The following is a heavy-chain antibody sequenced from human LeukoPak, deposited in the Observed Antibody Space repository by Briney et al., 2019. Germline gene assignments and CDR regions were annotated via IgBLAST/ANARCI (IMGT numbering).Heavy chain of an antibody. Sequence: SVKVSCKASGGTFSSYAISWVRQAPGQGLEWMGGIIPIFGTANYAQKLQGRVTITADECTSTAYMELSSLRSEDTAVYYCATRYCSSTSCRNNWFDPWGQGTLVSVSS. CDR3: ATRYCSSTSCRNNWFDP. V-gene: IGHV1-69*01. CDR2: IIPIFGTA. J-gene: IGHJ5*02. CDR1: GGTFSSYA. D-gene: IGHD2-2*01.